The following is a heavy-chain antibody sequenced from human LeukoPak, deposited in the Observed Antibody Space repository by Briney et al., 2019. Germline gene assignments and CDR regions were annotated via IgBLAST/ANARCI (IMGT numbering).Heavy chain of an antibody. V-gene: IGHV3-23*01. CDR2: ISGGGGKT. D-gene: IGHD2-2*01. CDR3: ARGGTYQPLLGY. Sequence: GGSLRLSCEASGFTFSSCALSWVRQAPGKGLEWVSAISGGGGKTWYADSVKGRFTISRDNAKNSLYLQMNSLRAEDTAVYYCARGGTYQPLLGYWGQGTLVTVSS. J-gene: IGHJ4*02. CDR1: GFTFSSCA.